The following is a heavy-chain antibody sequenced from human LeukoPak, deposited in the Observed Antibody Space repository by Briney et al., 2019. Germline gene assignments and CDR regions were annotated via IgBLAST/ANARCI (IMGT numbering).Heavy chain of an antibody. V-gene: IGHV4-59*01. CDR3: ARDLRWGYNWFDP. J-gene: IGHJ5*02. Sequence: SETLSLTCTVSGGSISSYYWSWIRQPPGKGLEWIGYIYYSGSTNYNPSLKSRVTISVDTSKNQFSLKLSSVTAADTAVYYCARDLRWGYNWFDPRDQGTLVTVSS. D-gene: IGHD4-23*01. CDR2: IYYSGST. CDR1: GGSISSYY.